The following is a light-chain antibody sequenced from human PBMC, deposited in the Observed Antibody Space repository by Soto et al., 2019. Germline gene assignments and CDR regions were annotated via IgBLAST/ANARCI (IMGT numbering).Light chain of an antibody. CDR2: EVR. CDR3: RLYAGRGIFV. V-gene: IGLV2-8*01. Sequence: QSALTQPPSASGSPGQSVTISCTGTSSDVGGYNYVSWYQQHPGKAPKLIIYEVRERPSGVPDRFSGSKSGNTASLTVSGVQAEDGGYYYRRLYAGRGIFVFGTGTKVTVL. J-gene: IGLJ1*01. CDR1: SSDVGGYNY.